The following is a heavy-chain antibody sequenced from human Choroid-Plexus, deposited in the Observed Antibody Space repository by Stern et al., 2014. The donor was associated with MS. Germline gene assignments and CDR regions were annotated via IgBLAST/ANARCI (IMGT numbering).Heavy chain of an antibody. V-gene: IGHV4-30-2*01. CDR2: IYYAGSP. Sequence: VQLVESGSGLVKPSQTLSLTCSVSGYSFTSGAFSWAWIRQAPGKGLEWVGYIYYAGSPLYNPSIGSRINISVNTSMNQSPLRLNPVATADKAVYYCARGRSRVHPPLDPWGQGTLVTVSS. CDR1: GYSFTSGAFS. CDR3: ARGRSRVHPPLDP. D-gene: IGHD2-2*01. J-gene: IGHJ5*02.